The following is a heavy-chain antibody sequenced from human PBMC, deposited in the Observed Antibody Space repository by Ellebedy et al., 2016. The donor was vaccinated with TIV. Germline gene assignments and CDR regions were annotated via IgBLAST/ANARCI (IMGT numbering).Heavy chain of an antibody. CDR3: ARSGYSGYDSDY. D-gene: IGHD5-12*01. CDR2: IYYSGST. J-gene: IGHJ4*02. V-gene: IGHV4-59*08. Sequence: SETLSLTCTVPGGSISSYYWSWIRQPPGKGLEWIGYIYYSGSTNYNPSLKSRVTISVDTSKNQFSLKLSSVTAADTAVYYCARSGYSGYDSDYWGQGTLVTVSS. CDR1: GGSISSYY.